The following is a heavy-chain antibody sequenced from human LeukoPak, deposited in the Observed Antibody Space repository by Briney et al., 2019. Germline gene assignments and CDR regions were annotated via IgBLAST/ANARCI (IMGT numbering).Heavy chain of an antibody. Sequence: SETLSLTCTVSGGSISSSNWWSWVRQPPGKGLEWIGEIYHSGSTNYNPSLKSRVTISVDKSKNQFSLKLSSVTAADTAVYYCARDPMTHYYYGMDVWGQGTTVTVSS. CDR3: ARDPMTHYYYGMDV. J-gene: IGHJ6*02. CDR1: GGSISSSNW. CDR2: IYHSGST. V-gene: IGHV4-4*02.